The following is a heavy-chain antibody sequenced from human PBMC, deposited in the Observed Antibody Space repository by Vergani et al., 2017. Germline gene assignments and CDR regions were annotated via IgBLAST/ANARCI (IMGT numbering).Heavy chain of an antibody. CDR1: GYSFTSYW. CDR2: IYPGDSDT. V-gene: IGHV5-51*01. D-gene: IGHD2-21*02. CDR3: AIRALAYCGGDCYYVWFDP. J-gene: IGHJ5*02. Sequence: EVQLVQSGAEVKKPGESLKISCKGSGYSFTSYWIGWVRQMPGKGLEWMGVIYPGDSDTRYSPSFQGQVTISADKSISTAYLQWSSLKASDTAMYYCAIRALAYCGGDCYYVWFDPWGQGTLVTVSS.